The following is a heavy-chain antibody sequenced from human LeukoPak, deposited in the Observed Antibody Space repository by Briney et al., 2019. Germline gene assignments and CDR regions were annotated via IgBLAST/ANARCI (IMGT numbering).Heavy chain of an antibody. CDR1: SGSISSGGYF. Sequence: SQTLSLTCTVSSGSISSGGYFWSWIRQHPGKGLEWIGYIYYSGSAYQNPSLQSRVTISVDTSKNQLSLKLNSVTAADTAVYYCARLYCSGTSCSYGGASDIWGQGTMVTVSS. V-gene: IGHV4-31*03. J-gene: IGHJ3*02. CDR3: ARLYCSGTSCSYGGASDI. D-gene: IGHD2-2*01. CDR2: IYYSGSA.